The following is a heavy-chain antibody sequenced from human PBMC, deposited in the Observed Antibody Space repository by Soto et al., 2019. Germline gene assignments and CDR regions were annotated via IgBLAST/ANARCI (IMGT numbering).Heavy chain of an antibody. CDR2: ISGSGGST. J-gene: IGHJ4*02. D-gene: IGHD5-12*01. Sequence: HPGGSLRLSCAASGFTFSSYAMSWVRQAPGKGLEWVSAISGSGGSTYYADSVKGRFTISRDNSKNTLYLQMNSLRAEDTAIFYCAKVCLTCGGYDPHEQPIDYWGQGTLVTVSS. V-gene: IGHV3-23*01. CDR3: AKVCLTCGGYDPHEQPIDY. CDR1: GFTFSSYA.